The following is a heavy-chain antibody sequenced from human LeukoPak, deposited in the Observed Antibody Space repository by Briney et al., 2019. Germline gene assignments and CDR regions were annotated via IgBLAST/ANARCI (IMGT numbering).Heavy chain of an antibody. CDR2: FSGSGRTT. D-gene: IGHD3-22*01. CDR1: GFTFSSYA. V-gene: IGHV3-23*01. Sequence: GGSLRLSCAASGFTFSSYATTWVRQAPGKGLEWVSGFSGSGRTTYYADSVKGRFTISRDNAKNSLYLQMNSLRAEDTAVYYCARLRIAYDSGGYYWDYWGQGTLVTVSS. J-gene: IGHJ4*02. CDR3: ARLRIAYDSGGYYWDY.